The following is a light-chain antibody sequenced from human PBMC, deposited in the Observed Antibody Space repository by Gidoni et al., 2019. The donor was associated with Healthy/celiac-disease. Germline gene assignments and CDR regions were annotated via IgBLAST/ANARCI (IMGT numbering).Light chain of an antibody. CDR1: QSVSSN. V-gene: IGKV3-15*01. J-gene: IGKJ4*01. CDR2: GAS. CDR3: QQYNNWLRGLT. Sequence: EIVMTQSPATLSVSPGERATLSCRASQSVSSNLAWYQQKPGQAPRLLIYGASTRATGIPARFSGSGSGTEFTLTISSLQPEDFAVYYCQQYNNWLRGLTFGGGTKVEIK.